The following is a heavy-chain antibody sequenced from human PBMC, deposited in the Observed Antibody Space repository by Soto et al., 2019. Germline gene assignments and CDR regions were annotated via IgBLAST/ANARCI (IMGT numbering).Heavy chain of an antibody. CDR2: FIPILNIA. CDR1: GDTFNKYI. D-gene: IGHD7-27*01. CDR3: ARDFPDGDRGYYYPSMDV. V-gene: IGHV1-69*08. J-gene: IGHJ6*02. Sequence: QVQLVQSGAEVKKPGSSVYVSCKASGDTFNKYIFSWVRQAPGQGLEWMGGFIPILNIANYEQKFQGRVIITAAKPTSTVYMEVSSLRSDDTAVYYCARDFPDGDRGYYYPSMDVWGQGTRVTVSS.